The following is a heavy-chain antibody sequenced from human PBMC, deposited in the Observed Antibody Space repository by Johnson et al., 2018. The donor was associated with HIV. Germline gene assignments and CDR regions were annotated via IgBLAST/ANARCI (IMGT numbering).Heavy chain of an antibody. CDR2: IWYDGSNK. CDR1: GFTFSSYG. J-gene: IGHJ3*02. V-gene: IGHV3-33*01. D-gene: IGHD2-2*01. CDR3: ARRCSSTSCRGTLFAFDI. Sequence: QVQLVESGGGVVQPGRSLRLSCTASGFTFSSYGLHWVRQAPGKGLEWVAVIWYDGSNKYYADSVTGRFTISRDNSKNTLYLQMNSLRAEDTAVYYGARRCSSTSCRGTLFAFDIWGQGTVVTVSS.